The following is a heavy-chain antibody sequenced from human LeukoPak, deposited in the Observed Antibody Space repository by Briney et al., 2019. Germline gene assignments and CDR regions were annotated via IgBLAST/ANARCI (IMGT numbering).Heavy chain of an antibody. CDR1: GFNFDSFA. J-gene: IGHJ5*02. CDR3: AGSGILEWGGFDP. V-gene: IGHV3-23*01. Sequence: GGSLRLFCGASGFNFDSFAMSWVRQPPGKGLEWVSSISGTAGVDYYAASVKGRFTISRDNSKNTLYLQMNRLRVEDTAIYYCAGSGILEWGGFDPWDQGSLVTVSS. D-gene: IGHD3-3*01. CDR2: ISGTAGVD.